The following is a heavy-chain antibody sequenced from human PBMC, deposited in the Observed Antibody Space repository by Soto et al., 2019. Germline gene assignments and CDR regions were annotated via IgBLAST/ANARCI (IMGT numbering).Heavy chain of an antibody. CDR3: ARASKNYYGMDV. Sequence: QVQLVQSGAEVKKPGASVKVSCKASGYTFTSYYMHWVRQAPGQGLEWMGIINPSGGSTSYAQKFQGRVTMTRDTSTSTVYLELSSLRSEDTAVYYCARASKNYYGMDVWGQGTTVTVSS. CDR2: INPSGGST. V-gene: IGHV1-46*01. CDR1: GYTFTSYY. J-gene: IGHJ6*02.